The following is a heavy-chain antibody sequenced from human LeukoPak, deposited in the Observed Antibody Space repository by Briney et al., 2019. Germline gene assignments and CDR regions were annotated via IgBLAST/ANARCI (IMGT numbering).Heavy chain of an antibody. V-gene: IGHV4-34*01. Sequence: SETLSLTCAVYGGSFSGYYWSWIRQPPGKGLEWIGEINHSGSTNYNPSLKSRVIISVDTSKNQFSLKLSSVTAADTAVYYCARALPSSSDPFDYWGQGTLVTVSS. CDR2: INHSGST. CDR1: GGSFSGYY. D-gene: IGHD6-6*01. J-gene: IGHJ4*02. CDR3: ARALPSSSDPFDY.